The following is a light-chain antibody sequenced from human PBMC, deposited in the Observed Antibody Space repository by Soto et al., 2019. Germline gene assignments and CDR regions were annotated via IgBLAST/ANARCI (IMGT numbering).Light chain of an antibody. CDR3: NSYTSTNTLV. Sequence: QSALTQPASVSGSPGQSITISCTGTSSDVGGYNHVSWYQQHPGKAPKLMIYDVTDRPSGVSNRFSGSKSGNTASLAIAGLQDEDEAYYYCNSYTSTNTLVFGGGTKLTVL. CDR2: DVT. CDR1: SSDVGGYNH. J-gene: IGLJ2*01. V-gene: IGLV2-14*03.